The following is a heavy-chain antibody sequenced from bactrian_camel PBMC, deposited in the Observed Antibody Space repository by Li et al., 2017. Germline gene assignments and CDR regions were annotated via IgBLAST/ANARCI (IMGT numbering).Heavy chain of an antibody. J-gene: IGHJ4*01. CDR2: IATGSGNT. D-gene: IGHD2*01. Sequence: HVQLVESGGGSVRAGGSLRLSCAASGYTYNRNCMAWFRQAPGKEREGVARIATGSGNTYYADSVKGRFAISLDTAKNTVYLQMNNLKPEDTAMYYCATQFLEASCAVVHAIDDWGQGTQVTVST. V-gene: IGHV3S1*01. CDR3: ATQFLEASCAVVHAIDD. CDR1: GYTYNRNC.